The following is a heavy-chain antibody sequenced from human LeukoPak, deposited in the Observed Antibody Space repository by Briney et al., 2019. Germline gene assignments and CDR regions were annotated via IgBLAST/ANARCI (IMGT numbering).Heavy chain of an antibody. CDR3: AKRRQSGIGSLYYFDS. J-gene: IGHJ4*02. CDR1: GFTFNNYA. Sequence: GGFLRLSCAASGFTFNNYAMSWVRQAPGMRLEWVSAISTSGDSTYYRDSVKGRFTISRDNSKNTLFLQMNSLAAEDTAIYFCAKRRQSGIGSLYYFDSWGQGTLVIVSS. D-gene: IGHD1-14*01. CDR2: ISTSGDST. V-gene: IGHV3-23*01.